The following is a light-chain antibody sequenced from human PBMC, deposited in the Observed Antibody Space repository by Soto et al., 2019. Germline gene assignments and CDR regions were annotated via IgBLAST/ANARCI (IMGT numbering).Light chain of an antibody. J-gene: IGLJ2*01. CDR2: EVS. CDR3: SSFAGNNNLV. V-gene: IGLV2-8*01. Sequence: QSALTQPPSASGSPGQSVTISCTGTSSDVGGYNYVSWYQQHPGKAPKLMISEVSKRPSGVPDRFSGSKSGNTASLTVSGLQAEYEDDYDCSSFAGNNNLVFGGGTKLTVL. CDR1: SSDVGGYNY.